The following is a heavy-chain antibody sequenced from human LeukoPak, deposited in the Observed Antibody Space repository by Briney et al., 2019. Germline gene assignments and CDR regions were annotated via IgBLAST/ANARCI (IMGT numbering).Heavy chain of an antibody. V-gene: IGHV4-59*08. CDR1: GGSIGSNY. CDR2: IYYTGAT. CDR3: AKYGNSGWVIDN. D-gene: IGHD6-19*01. J-gene: IGHJ4*02. Sequence: SETLSLTCTVSGGSIGSNYWTWIRQPPGKGLEYIGYIYYTGATNYNPSLKSRVTISVDTSKNQFSLKMTSVTAADKAVYFCAKYGNSGWVIDNWGQGTLVTVSS.